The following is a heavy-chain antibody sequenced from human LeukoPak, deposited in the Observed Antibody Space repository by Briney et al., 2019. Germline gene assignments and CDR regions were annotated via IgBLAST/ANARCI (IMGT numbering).Heavy chain of an antibody. V-gene: IGHV3-11*04. J-gene: IGHJ4*02. Sequence: GGSLRLSCAASGFTLSDYSTTWVRQAPGEGLDGVSVISIGGGIIHYADSVKRRFTISRDNAKHLLYLQMNSLRAEDAAVYYCASGGDYYGYWGRGTVVTVSS. CDR2: ISIGGGII. CDR3: ASGGDYYGY. D-gene: IGHD3-16*01. CDR1: GFTLSDYS.